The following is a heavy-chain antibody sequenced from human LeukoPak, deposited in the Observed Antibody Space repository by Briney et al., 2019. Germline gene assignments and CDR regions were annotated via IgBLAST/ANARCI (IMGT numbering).Heavy chain of an antibody. J-gene: IGHJ4*02. V-gene: IGHV3-23*01. Sequence: GGSLRLSCAASGFAFSSCAMSWVRQAPGKGLEWVSGIISTGGSTYYADSVKGRFTISRDNSKSTLSLQMDSLRAEDTAVYYCAKGYSSGWRTYYDYWGQGTLVTVSS. CDR1: GFAFSSCA. CDR2: IISTGGST. CDR3: AKGYSSGWRTYYDY. D-gene: IGHD6-19*01.